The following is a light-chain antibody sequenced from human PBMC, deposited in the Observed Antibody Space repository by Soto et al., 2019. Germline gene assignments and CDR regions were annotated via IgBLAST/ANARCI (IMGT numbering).Light chain of an antibody. CDR3: QQYNNWPPGT. CDR2: AAS. Sequence: EIVMTQSPATLSVSPWERATLSCRASQSVNSNLAWYQQKPGQAPRLLIYAASTRATGIPARFTGSGSGTEFILTISSLKSEDFAVYHCQQYNNWPPGTFGQGTKVEMK. J-gene: IGKJ1*01. CDR1: QSVNSN. V-gene: IGKV3-15*01.